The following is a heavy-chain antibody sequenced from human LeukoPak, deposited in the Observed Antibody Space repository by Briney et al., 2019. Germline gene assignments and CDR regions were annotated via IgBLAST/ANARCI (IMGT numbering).Heavy chain of an antibody. J-gene: IGHJ3*02. V-gene: IGHV5-51*01. CDR1: GYSFTSYW. CDR2: IYPGDSDT. CDR3: ASREMATSDAFDI. Sequence: GESLKVSCKGSGYSFTSYWIGWVRQMPGKGLEWMGIIYPGDSDTRYSPSFQGQVTIPAVKSISTAYMQWSSLKASDTAMYYCASREMATSDAFDIWGQGTMVTVSS. D-gene: IGHD5-24*01.